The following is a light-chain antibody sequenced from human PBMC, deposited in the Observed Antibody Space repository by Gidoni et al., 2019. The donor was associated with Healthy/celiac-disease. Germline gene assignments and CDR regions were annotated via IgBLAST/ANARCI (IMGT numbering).Light chain of an antibody. Sequence: EIVLTQSPATLSLSPGERATLSCRASQSVSSYLAWYQQKPGQAPRLLIYDASNRATGIPARFRGSVSGTDFTLTISSLEPEDFAVYYCQQRSNWPYTFGQGTKLEIK. V-gene: IGKV3-11*01. CDR3: QQRSNWPYT. CDR2: DAS. CDR1: QSVSSY. J-gene: IGKJ2*01.